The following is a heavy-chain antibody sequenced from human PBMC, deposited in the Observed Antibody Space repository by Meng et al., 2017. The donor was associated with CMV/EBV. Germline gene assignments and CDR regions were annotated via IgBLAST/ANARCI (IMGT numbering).Heavy chain of an antibody. CDR1: GLSFSDSW. CDR3: TTGRGGYNAEDY. D-gene: IGHD1-1*01. CDR2: IKSKVDGGTT. J-gene: IGHJ4*02. V-gene: IGHV3-15*01. Sequence: EVRLVESGGGLIKPGGSLRLSCVISGLSFSDSWMSWVRQAPGKGLEWVGLIKSKVDGGTTDYAAPLRGRFSISRDDSKNTMYLQMNSLKTDDTAVYYCTTGRGGYNAEDYWGQGTLVTVSS.